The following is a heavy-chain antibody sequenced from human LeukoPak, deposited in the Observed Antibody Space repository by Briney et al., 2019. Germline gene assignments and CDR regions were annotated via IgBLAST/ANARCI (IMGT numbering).Heavy chain of an antibody. CDR2: IYYSGST. V-gene: IGHV4-59*05. CDR3: ARRVRGVPFDY. D-gene: IGHD3-10*01. Sequence: SETLSLTCTVSGGSISSYYWSWIRQPPGKGLEWIGSIYYSGSTYYNPSLKSRVTISVDTSKNQFSLKLSSVTAADTAVYYCARRVRGVPFDYWGQGTLVTVSS. CDR1: GGSISSYY. J-gene: IGHJ4*02.